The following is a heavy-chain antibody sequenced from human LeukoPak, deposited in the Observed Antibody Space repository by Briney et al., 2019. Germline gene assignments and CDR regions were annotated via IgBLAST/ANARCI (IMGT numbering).Heavy chain of an antibody. Sequence: GGSLRLSCAASGFTFDDYAMHWVRQAPGKGLEWVSGISWNSGSIGYADSVKGRFTISRDNAKNSLYLQMNSLRAEDTALYYCAKAQQLPFYGAFDIWGQGTMVTVSS. J-gene: IGHJ3*02. D-gene: IGHD6-13*01. V-gene: IGHV3-9*01. CDR2: ISWNSGSI. CDR3: AKAQQLPFYGAFDI. CDR1: GFTFDDYA.